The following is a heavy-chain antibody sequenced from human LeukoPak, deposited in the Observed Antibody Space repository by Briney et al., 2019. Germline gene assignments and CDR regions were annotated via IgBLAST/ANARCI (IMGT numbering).Heavy chain of an antibody. V-gene: IGHV3-7*01. D-gene: IGHD3-3*01. J-gene: IGHJ4*02. Sequence: PGGSLRLSCAASGFTFSSYWMSWVRQAPGKGLEWVANIKQDGSEKYYVDSVKGRFTISRDNAKNSLYLQMNSLRAEDTAVYYCASLPEAYDFWSGYREDISWGQGTLVTVSS. CDR3: ASLPEAYDFWSGYREDIS. CDR1: GFTFSSYW. CDR2: IKQDGSEK.